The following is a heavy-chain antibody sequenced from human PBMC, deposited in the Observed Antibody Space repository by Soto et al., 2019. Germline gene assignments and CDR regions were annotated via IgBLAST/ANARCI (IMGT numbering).Heavy chain of an antibody. CDR2: IIPIFGTA. J-gene: IGHJ4*02. CDR1: GGTFSSYA. CDR3: ARDSLITIFGVLHY. V-gene: IGHV1-69*13. Sequence: WASVKVSCKASGGTFSSYAISWVRQAPGQGLEWMGGIIPIFGTANYAQKFQGRVTITADESTSTAYMELSSLRSEDTAVYYCARDSLITIFGVLHYWGQGTLVTVSS. D-gene: IGHD3-3*01.